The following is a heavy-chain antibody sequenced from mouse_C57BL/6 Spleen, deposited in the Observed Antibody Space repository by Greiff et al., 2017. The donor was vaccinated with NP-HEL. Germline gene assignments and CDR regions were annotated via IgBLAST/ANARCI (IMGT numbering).Heavy chain of an antibody. CDR3: ARGPIYYGSLYAMDY. V-gene: IGHV5-16*01. CDR2: INYDGSST. Sequence: EVKVVESEGGLVQPGSSMKLSCTASGFTFSDYYMAWVRQVPEKGLEWVANINYDGSSTYYLSSLKSRFIISRDNAKNILYLQMSSLKSEDTATYYGARGPIYYGSLYAMDYWGQGTSVTVSS. CDR1: GFTFSDYY. D-gene: IGHD2-1*01. J-gene: IGHJ4*01.